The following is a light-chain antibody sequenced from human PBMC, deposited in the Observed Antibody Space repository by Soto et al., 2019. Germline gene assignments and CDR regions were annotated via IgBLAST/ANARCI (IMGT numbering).Light chain of an antibody. CDR3: QQSYRTPREFT. CDR2: AAS. CDR1: QTISSY. Sequence: DIQMTQSPSSLSASVGDRVTIACRASQTISSYLNWYQQKPGKAPKLLIYAASSLQSGVPSRFSGSGSGTDFNLTISSLQPEYFATYYCQQSYRTPREFTFGPGTKVDVK. V-gene: IGKV1-39*01. J-gene: IGKJ3*01.